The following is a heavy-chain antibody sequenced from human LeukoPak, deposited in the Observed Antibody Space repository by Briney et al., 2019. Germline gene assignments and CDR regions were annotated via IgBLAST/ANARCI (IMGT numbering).Heavy chain of an antibody. CDR2: IRYDGSNK. J-gene: IGHJ4*02. CDR3: AKGSGYYHYYFDY. V-gene: IGHV3-30*02. CDR1: GFTFSSYG. Sequence: PGGSLRLSCAASGFTFSSYGMHWGRQAPGKGLEWVAFIRYDGSNKYYADSVKGRFTISRDNSKNTLYLQMNSLRAEDTAVYYCAKGSGYYHYYFDYWGQGTLVTVSS. D-gene: IGHD3-3*01.